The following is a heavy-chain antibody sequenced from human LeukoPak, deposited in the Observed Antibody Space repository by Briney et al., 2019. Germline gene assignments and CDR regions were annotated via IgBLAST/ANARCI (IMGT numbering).Heavy chain of an antibody. D-gene: IGHD1-26*01. CDR2: IGTAGDT. CDR1: GFTFKSYD. J-gene: IGHJ6*03. V-gene: IGHV3-13*01. CDR3: AKYRGSNYYNWHMDV. Sequence: GGSLRLSCAASGFTFKSYDMHWVRQAAGEGLEWVSAIGTAGDTYYPGSVKGRFTISRENAKNSLYLQMNSLRAEDTAVYYCAKYRGSNYYNWHMDVWGKGTTVTVSS.